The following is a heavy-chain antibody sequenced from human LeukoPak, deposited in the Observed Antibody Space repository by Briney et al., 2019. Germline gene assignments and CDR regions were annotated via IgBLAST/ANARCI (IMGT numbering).Heavy chain of an antibody. J-gene: IGHJ4*02. Sequence: GGSLRLSCAASGFTSSNYAMSWVRQAPGKGLEWVSGVSGSGDAARYADSVKGRFTISKDNSKNTLYLQMNSLTAEDTAVYYCAKEAHDFSCGRSYYFDYWGQGTLVTVSS. CDR3: AKEAHDFSCGRSYYFDY. CDR1: GFTSSNYA. D-gene: IGHD3-3*01. CDR2: VSGSGDAA. V-gene: IGHV3-23*01.